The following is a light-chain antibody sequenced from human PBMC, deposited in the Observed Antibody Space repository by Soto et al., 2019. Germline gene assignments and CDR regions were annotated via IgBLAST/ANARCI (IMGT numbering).Light chain of an antibody. CDR1: SSDVGAYDY. CDR2: EVS. CDR3: SSYASSSTRV. J-gene: IGLJ1*01. Sequence: QSALTQPASVSGSPGQSITISCTGTSSDVGAYDYVSWYQQQPDKAPKLMIYEVSNRPSGVSNRFSGSKSVNTATLTISGLQAEDEADYYCSSYASSSTRVFGTGTKLTVL. V-gene: IGLV2-14*03.